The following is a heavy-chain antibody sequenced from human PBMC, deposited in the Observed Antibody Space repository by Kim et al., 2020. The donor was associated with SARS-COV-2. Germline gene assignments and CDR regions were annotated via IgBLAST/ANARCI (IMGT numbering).Heavy chain of an antibody. D-gene: IGHD6-13*01. V-gene: IGHV4-59*01. J-gene: IGHJ4*02. Sequence: NPSLKSRLTISVDTSKNQFSLQLTSVTAADTAVYYCARISSIAAATGVDYWGQGTLVTVSS. CDR3: ARISSIAAATGVDY.